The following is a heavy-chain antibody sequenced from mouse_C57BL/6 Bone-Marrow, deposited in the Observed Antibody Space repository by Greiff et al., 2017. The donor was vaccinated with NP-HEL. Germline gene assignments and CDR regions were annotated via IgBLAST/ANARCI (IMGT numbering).Heavy chain of an antibody. V-gene: IGHV12-3*01. CDR3: AGDPYDYGSSYGGYWYFDV. CDR2: ITHSGET. J-gene: IGHJ1*03. D-gene: IGHD1-1*01. Sequence: VKLVESGPGLVKPSQSLFLTCSITGFPITSGYYWIWIRQSPGKPLEWMGYITHSGETFYNPSLQSPISITRETSKNQFFLQLNSVTTEDTAMYYCAGDPYDYGSSYGGYWYFDVWGTGTTVTVSS. CDR1: GFPITSGYY.